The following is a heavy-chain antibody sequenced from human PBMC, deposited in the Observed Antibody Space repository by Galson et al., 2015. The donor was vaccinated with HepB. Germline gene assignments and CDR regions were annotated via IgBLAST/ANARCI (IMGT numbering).Heavy chain of an antibody. D-gene: IGHD3-3*01. CDR3: AGARFLVGNSIRDYYYYYMDV. V-gene: IGHV3-53*01. J-gene: IGHJ6*03. CDR1: GFTFSDYY. CDR2: IYRGGST. Sequence: SLRLSCAASGFTFSDYYMSWIRQAPGTGLEWVSVIYRGGSTYYADSVKGRFTISRDNSKNTLYLQMNSLRAEDTAVYYCAGARFLVGNSIRDYYYYYMDVWGKGTTVTVSS.